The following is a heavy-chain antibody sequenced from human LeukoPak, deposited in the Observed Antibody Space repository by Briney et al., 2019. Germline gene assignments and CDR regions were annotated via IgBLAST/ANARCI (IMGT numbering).Heavy chain of an antibody. V-gene: IGHV3-21*01. D-gene: IGHD5-24*01. CDR2: ISSSSSYI. CDR3: ARGRDGYNRRGFFDY. CDR1: GFTFSSYS. J-gene: IGHJ4*02. Sequence: PGGSLRLSCAASGFTFSSYSMNWVRQAPGKGLEWVSSISSSSSYIYYADSVKGRFTISRDNAKNSLYLQMNSLRAEDTAVYYCARGRDGYNRRGFFDYWGQGTLVTVSS.